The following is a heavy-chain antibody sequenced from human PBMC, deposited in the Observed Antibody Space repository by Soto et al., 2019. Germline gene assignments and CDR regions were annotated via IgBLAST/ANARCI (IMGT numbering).Heavy chain of an antibody. CDR1: GGSISSYY. CDR3: ARFDCSGGTCTPDDY. D-gene: IGHD2-15*01. Sequence: SETLSLTCTVSGGSISSYYWSWIRQPAGKGLEWIGRIYNSGNTNYNPSLKSRVTMSVDTSKNQFSLRLSSVTAADTAVYYCARFDCSGGTCTPDDYWGQGTLVTVSS. J-gene: IGHJ4*02. V-gene: IGHV4-4*07. CDR2: IYNSGNT.